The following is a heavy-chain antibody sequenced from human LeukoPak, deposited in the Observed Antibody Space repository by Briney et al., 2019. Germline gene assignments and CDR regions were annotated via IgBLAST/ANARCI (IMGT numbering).Heavy chain of an antibody. CDR1: GGSISRYH. J-gene: IGHJ4*02. D-gene: IGHD6-19*01. Sequence: RSETLSLTCTVSGGSISRYHWSWVRQPPGKGLEWIGYIYSSGSTNYNPSLKSRVTISLDTSKNQFSLRLSSVTAADTAMYYCARQDYTTGWYFLDQWGQGTRVTVSS. V-gene: IGHV4-59*01. CDR3: ARQDYTTGWYFLDQ. CDR2: IYSSGST.